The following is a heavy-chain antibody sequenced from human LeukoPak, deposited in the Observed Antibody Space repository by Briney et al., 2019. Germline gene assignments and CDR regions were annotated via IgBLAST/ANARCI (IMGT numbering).Heavy chain of an antibody. V-gene: IGHV3-23*01. CDR2: ISGSGGST. Sequence: GGSLRLSCAASGFTFSSYGMSWVRQAPGKGLEWVSAISGSGGSTYYADSVKGRFTISRDNSKNTLYLQMNSLRAEDTAVYYCAKGFYGSGSSLTSFDYWGQGTLVTVSS. CDR1: GFTFSSYG. D-gene: IGHD3-10*01. CDR3: AKGFYGSGSSLTSFDY. J-gene: IGHJ4*02.